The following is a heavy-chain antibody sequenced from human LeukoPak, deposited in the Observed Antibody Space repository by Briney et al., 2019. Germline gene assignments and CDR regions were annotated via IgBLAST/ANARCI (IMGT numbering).Heavy chain of an antibody. CDR1: GFTFDDYA. V-gene: IGHV3-9*01. Sequence: GRSLRLSCAASGFTFDDYAMHWVRQAPGKGLEWVSGISWNSGSIGYADSVKGRFTISRDNAKNSLYLQMNSLRAEDTAVYYCATGLVAGIFDYWGQGTLVTVSS. D-gene: IGHD6-19*01. CDR3: ATGLVAGIFDY. CDR2: ISWNSGSI. J-gene: IGHJ4*02.